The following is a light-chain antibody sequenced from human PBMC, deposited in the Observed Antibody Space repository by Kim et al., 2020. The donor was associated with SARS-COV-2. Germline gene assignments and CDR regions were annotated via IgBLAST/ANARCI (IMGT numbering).Light chain of an antibody. CDR3: QQYNNWPWT. V-gene: IGKV1-5*03. CDR2: KAS. Sequence: DFQMTQSPSTLSASVGDRVIITCRASQSIDRWLAWYQQKPGEAPKLLIYKASTLQSGVPSRFIGGGSGTEFTLTITSLQPDDFGTYYCQQYNNWPWTFGQGTKVDIK. J-gene: IGKJ1*01. CDR1: QSIDRW.